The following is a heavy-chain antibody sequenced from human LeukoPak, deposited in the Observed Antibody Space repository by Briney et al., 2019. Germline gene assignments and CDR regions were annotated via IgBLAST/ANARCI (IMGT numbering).Heavy chain of an antibody. CDR3: AKDPYSSSWYNWFDP. CDR2: ISGSGGST. Sequence: GGTLRLSCAASGFTFSSYAMSWVRQAPGKGLEWVSAISGSGGSTYYADSVKGRFTISRDNSKNTLYLQMNSLRAEDTAVYYCAKDPYSSSWYNWFDPWGQGTLVTVSS. D-gene: IGHD6-13*01. V-gene: IGHV3-23*01. CDR1: GFTFSSYA. J-gene: IGHJ5*02.